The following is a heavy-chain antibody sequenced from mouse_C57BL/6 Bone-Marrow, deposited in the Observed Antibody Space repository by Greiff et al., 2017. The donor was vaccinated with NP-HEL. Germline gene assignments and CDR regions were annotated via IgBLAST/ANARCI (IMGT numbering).Heavy chain of an antibody. CDR1: GYTFTDYY. CDR3: ASTSYCKSAWFAY. D-gene: IGHD1-1*01. J-gene: IGHJ3*01. V-gene: IGHV1-75*01. CDR2: IFPGSGST. Sequence: VQLQQSGPELVKPGASVKISCKASGYTFTDYYINWVKQRPGQGLEWIGWIFPGSGSTYYNEKFKGKVTLTVDKSSSTAYMLLSSLTSEDSAVYFCASTSYCKSAWFAYWGKGTLVTVSA.